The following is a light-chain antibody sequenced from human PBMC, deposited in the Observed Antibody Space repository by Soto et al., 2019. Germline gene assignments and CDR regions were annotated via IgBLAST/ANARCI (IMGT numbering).Light chain of an antibody. Sequence: RLTQSPSSLSASVGDTVTISCRASQDISTYLAWYQQKPGKAPTLLIFGASSLHNGVPPRFAGSGSGSEFTLTISSLQPDDFATYYCQQYNSYSPITFGPGTKVDIK. V-gene: IGKV1-5*01. CDR2: GAS. CDR3: QQYNSYSPIT. J-gene: IGKJ3*01. CDR1: QDISTY.